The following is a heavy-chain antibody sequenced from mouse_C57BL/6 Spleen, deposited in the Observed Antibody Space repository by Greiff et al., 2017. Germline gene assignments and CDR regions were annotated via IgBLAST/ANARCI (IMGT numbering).Heavy chain of an antibody. V-gene: IGHV1-82*01. CDR2: IYPGDGDT. J-gene: IGHJ4*01. CDR1: GYAFSSSW. Sequence: QVHVKQSGPELVKPGASVKISCKASGYAFSSSWMNWVKQRPGKGLEWIGRIYPGDGDTNYNGKFKGKATLTADKSSSTAYMQLSSLTSEDSAVYFCASSLLDYWGQGTSVTVSS. CDR3: ASSLLDY.